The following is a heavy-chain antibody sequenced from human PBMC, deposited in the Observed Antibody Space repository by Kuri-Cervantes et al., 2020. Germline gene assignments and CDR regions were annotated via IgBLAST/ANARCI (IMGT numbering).Heavy chain of an antibody. Sequence: SETLSLTCTVSGGSITDNRWWSWVRQSPGKGLEWIGEIHHSESTNFNTSLRSRVSFSIDKSSNRFSLQMTSVTAADTAVYFCASVKCLSCVVSSLETFPFDSWGQGSLVTVSS. V-gene: IGHV4-4*02. CDR1: GGSITDNRW. J-gene: IGHJ5*01. CDR2: IHHSEST. CDR3: ASVKCLSCVVSSLETFPFDS. D-gene: IGHD2-21*01.